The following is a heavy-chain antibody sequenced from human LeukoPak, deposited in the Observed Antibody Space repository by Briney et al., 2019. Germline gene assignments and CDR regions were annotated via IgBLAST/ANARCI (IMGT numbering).Heavy chain of an antibody. J-gene: IGHJ3*02. V-gene: IGHV3-7*03. D-gene: IGHD6-19*01. CDR1: GFTFSSYW. Sequence: GGSLRLSCAASGFTFSSYWMSWVRQAPGKGLEWVANIKQDGSEKYYVDSVKGRFTISRDNAKNSLYLQMNSLRAEDTAVYYCAREGSGWYGDAFDIWGQGTMATVSS. CDR3: AREGSGWYGDAFDI. CDR2: IKQDGSEK.